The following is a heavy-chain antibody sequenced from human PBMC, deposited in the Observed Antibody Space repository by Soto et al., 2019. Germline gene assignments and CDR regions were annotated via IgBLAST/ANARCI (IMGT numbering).Heavy chain of an antibody. D-gene: IGHD3-22*01. CDR3: AKVRSGYSIFFDY. Sequence: QVQLVESGGGVVQPGRSLRLSCAASGFTFSSYGMHWVRQAPGKGLEGVAVISYDGSNKYYADSVKGRFTISRDNSKNTRYLQINSLRAEDTAVDYCAKVRSGYSIFFDYWGQGTLVTVSS. CDR2: ISYDGSNK. J-gene: IGHJ4*02. CDR1: GFTFSSYG. V-gene: IGHV3-30*18.